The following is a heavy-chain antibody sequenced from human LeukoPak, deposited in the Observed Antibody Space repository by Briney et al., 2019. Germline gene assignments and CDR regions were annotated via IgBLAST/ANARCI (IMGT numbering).Heavy chain of an antibody. CDR3: ARDYEQLNPISSAFDI. J-gene: IGHJ3*02. V-gene: IGHV4-4*07. Sequence: SETLSLTCTVSGGSISSYYWSWIRQPAGKGLEWIGRIYTSGSTNYNPSLKSRVTMSVDTSKNQFSLKLSSVTAADTAVYYCARDYEQLNPISSAFDIWGQGTMVTVSS. D-gene: IGHD6-6*01. CDR2: IYTSGST. CDR1: GGSISSYY.